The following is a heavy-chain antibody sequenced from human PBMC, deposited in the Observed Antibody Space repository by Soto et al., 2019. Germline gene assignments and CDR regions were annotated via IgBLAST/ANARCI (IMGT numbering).Heavy chain of an antibody. J-gene: IGHJ6*02. D-gene: IGHD6-13*01. V-gene: IGHV3-30*18. CDR2: ISYDGSNK. CDR1: GFTFSSYG. CDR3: AKGASSSWYYYCGMDV. Sequence: GGSLRLSCAASGFTFSSYGMHWVRQAPGKGLEWVAVISYDGSNKYYADSVKGRFTISRDNSKNTLYLQMNRLRAEDTAVYYCAKGASSSWYYYCGMDVWGQGTTVTVSS.